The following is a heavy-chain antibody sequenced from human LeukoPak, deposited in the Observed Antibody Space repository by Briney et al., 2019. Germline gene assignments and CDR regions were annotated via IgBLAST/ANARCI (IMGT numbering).Heavy chain of an antibody. Sequence: GGSLRLSCAASGFTFSNLWMSWVRQAPGRGLEWVANIKQDGSEKYYGDSVKGQFTISRDNAENSLYLQMNSLRAEDTAVYYCARARGFDIWGQGTMVTVSS. V-gene: IGHV3-7*01. CDR1: GFTFSNLW. D-gene: IGHD3-10*01. CDR2: IKQDGSEK. J-gene: IGHJ3*02. CDR3: ARARGFDI.